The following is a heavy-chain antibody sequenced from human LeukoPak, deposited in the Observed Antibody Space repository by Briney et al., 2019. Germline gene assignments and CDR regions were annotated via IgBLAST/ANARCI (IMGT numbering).Heavy chain of an antibody. D-gene: IGHD3-22*01. J-gene: IGHJ3*02. Sequence: PSETLSLTCTVSGGSISSYYWSWIRQPPGKGLEWIGSIYHSGSTYYNPSLKSRVTISVDTSKNQFSLKLSSVTAADTAVYYCARRVPGYDSSGPEDAFDIWGQGTMVTGSS. CDR3: ARRVPGYDSSGPEDAFDI. V-gene: IGHV4-59*08. CDR1: GGSISSYY. CDR2: IYHSGST.